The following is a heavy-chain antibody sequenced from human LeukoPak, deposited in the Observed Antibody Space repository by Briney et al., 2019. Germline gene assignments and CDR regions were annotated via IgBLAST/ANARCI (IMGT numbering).Heavy chain of an antibody. CDR1: GDTFNTRRYY. Sequence: PSETLSLTCPVSGDTFNTRRYYWGWIRQPPGKGLEWIGSIYHSGSTYYEPSLRSRVTISIYTSRNQFSLNLTSVTTADPALYFCARRDIVKGGFDYWGQGTLVTVSS. D-gene: IGHD3-16*02. V-gene: IGHV4-39*01. CDR3: ARRDIVKGGFDY. CDR2: IYHSGST. J-gene: IGHJ4*02.